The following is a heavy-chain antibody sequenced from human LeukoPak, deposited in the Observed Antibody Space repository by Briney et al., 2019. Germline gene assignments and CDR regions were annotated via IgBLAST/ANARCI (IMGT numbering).Heavy chain of an antibody. Sequence: SETLPLTCTVSGYSISSGFYWGWIRQPPGEGLQYIGSIHYSGSTFYNPSLKSRVTISVDTSKNQFSLRLSSVTAADTAVYYCARGFRGPNFDYWGQGTLVAVSS. CDR1: GYSISSGFY. J-gene: IGHJ4*02. CDR2: IHYSGST. V-gene: IGHV4-38-2*02. CDR3: ARGFRGPNFDY. D-gene: IGHD3-10*01.